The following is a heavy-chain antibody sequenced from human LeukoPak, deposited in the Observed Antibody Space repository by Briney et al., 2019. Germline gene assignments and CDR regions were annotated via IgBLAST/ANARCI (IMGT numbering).Heavy chain of an antibody. Sequence: SETLSLTCTVSGGSISSYYWSWIRQPAGKGLEWIGRIYTSGSTNYNPTLKSRVTMSVDTSKNQFSLKLSSVTAADTAVYYYARGVLLWFGESPQGWFDPWGQGTLVTVSS. CDR3: ARGVLLWFGESPQGWFDP. V-gene: IGHV4-4*07. CDR2: IYTSGST. J-gene: IGHJ5*02. D-gene: IGHD3-10*01. CDR1: GGSISSYY.